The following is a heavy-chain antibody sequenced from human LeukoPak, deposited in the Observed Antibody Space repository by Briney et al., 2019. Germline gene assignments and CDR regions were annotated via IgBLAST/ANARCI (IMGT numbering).Heavy chain of an antibody. Sequence: GGSLRLSCAASRFSFSRYAMSWVRQAPGKGLEWVSAISGSGGSTYYVDSVKGRFTISRDNSKNTLYLQMNSLRAEDTVVYYCAKASYSTGWDYGMDVWGQGTTVTVSS. J-gene: IGHJ6*02. CDR2: ISGSGGST. CDR3: AKASYSTGWDYGMDV. CDR1: RFSFSRYA. D-gene: IGHD6-19*01. V-gene: IGHV3-23*01.